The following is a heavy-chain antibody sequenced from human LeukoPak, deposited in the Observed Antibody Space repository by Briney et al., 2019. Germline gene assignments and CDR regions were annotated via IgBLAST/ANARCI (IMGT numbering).Heavy chain of an antibody. Sequence: GGSLRLSCAASGFTFSSYSMNWVRQAPGKGLEWVSSISSSSSYIYYADSVKGRFTISRDNSKNTLYLQMNSLRAEDTAVYYCARTDDSSFYTYFDYWGQGTLVTVSS. CDR2: ISSSSSYI. CDR1: GFTFSSYS. J-gene: IGHJ4*02. CDR3: ARTDDSSFYTYFDY. V-gene: IGHV3-21*01. D-gene: IGHD3-22*01.